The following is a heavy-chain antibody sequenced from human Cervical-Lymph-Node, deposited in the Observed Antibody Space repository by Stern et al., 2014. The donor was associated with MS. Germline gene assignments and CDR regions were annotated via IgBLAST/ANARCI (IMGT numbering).Heavy chain of an antibody. J-gene: IGHJ5*02. CDR1: GFTFSSYA. Sequence: EVQLVESGGGLVQPGGSLTLSCAASGFTFSSYAMSLVRQAPGQGLECVSAISGSDFSTYYADSVQGRFTIARDNSNNTLYLHMNSLRAEDTALYYCAKDRMGSGWYDYFDPWGQGTLVSVSS. CDR2: ISGSDFST. CDR3: AKDRMGSGWYDYFDP. V-gene: IGHV3-23*04. D-gene: IGHD6-19*01.